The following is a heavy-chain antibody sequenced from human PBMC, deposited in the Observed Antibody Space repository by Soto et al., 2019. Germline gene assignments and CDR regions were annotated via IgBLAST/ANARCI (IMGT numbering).Heavy chain of an antibody. CDR1: GFTFSSYS. V-gene: IGHV3-48*02. CDR3: AREEERREWWELSPHFDY. Sequence: GGSLRLSCAASGFTFSSYSMNWVRQAPGKGLEWVSYISSSSSTIYYADSVKGRFTISRDNAKNSLYLQMNSLRDEDTAVYYCAREEERREWWELSPHFDYWGQGTLVTVSS. J-gene: IGHJ4*02. CDR2: ISSSSSTI. D-gene: IGHD2-15*01.